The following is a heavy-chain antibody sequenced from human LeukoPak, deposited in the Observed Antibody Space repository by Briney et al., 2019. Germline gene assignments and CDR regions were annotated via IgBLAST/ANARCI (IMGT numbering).Heavy chain of an antibody. CDR3: ARDGTAAGDYYFDY. D-gene: IGHD6-13*01. J-gene: IGHJ4*02. CDR1: GFTFSSYG. CDR2: IWYDGSNK. Sequence: GGSLRLSCAASGFTFSSYGMHWVRQAPGKGLECVAVIWYDGSNKYYADSVKGRFTISRDNSKNTLYLQMNSLRAEDTAVYYCARDGTAAGDYYFDYWGQGTLVTVSS. V-gene: IGHV3-33*01.